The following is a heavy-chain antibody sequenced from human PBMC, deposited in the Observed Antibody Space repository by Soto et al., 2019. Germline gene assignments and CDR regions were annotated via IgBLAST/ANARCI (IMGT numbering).Heavy chain of an antibody. Sequence: TLSLTCAVYGASLSGYDWSWVRQPPGKGLEWIGEISQTGGTNYDPSLKGRVSISIDTSKNQFSLRLSSVTAADTAIYYCARDPNANAFDIWGRGTMVTVSS. CDR1: GASLSGYD. CDR2: ISQTGGT. CDR3: ARDPNANAFDI. V-gene: IGHV4-34*01. J-gene: IGHJ3*02.